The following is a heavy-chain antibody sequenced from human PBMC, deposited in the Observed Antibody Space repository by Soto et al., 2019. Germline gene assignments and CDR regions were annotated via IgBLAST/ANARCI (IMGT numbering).Heavy chain of an antibody. J-gene: IGHJ4*02. CDR2: IRKKPDNVAT. CDR1: GFTFSGSA. D-gene: IGHD4-4*01. CDR3: TGDYSEIYHY. V-gene: IGHV3-73*01. Sequence: EVQLVESGGGLVQPGGSLKLSCAASGFTFSGSAMHWVRQASGKGLEWVGRIRKKPDNVATGYGESVRGRFTISRDDSKNTLSLQMNTLNSEHTTVYYCTGDYSEIYHYLAEGTVVSVS.